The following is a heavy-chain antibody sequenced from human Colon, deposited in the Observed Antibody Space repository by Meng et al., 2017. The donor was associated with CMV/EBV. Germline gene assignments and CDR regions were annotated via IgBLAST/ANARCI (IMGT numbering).Heavy chain of an antibody. Sequence: ESLKISCAASGFTFSSYEMNWVRQAPGKGLEWIGEINHSGSTNYNPSLKSRVTISVDTSKNQFSLKLSSVTAADTAVYYCYGGATTGRGYWGQGTLVTVSS. CDR2: INHSGST. CDR3: YGGATTGRGY. CDR1: GFTFSSYE. J-gene: IGHJ4*02. D-gene: IGHD1-26*01. V-gene: IGHV4-34*08.